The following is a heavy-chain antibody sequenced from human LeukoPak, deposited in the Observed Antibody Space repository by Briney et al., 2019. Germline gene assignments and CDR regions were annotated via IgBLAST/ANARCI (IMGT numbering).Heavy chain of an antibody. Sequence: GGSLRLSCAASGFTFSSYWMYWVRQVPGKGLVWVSRINSAGISTNYADSVKGRFTISRDNAKNTLYLQMNSLRAEDTAIYYCGRDIATAVDYWGLGTMVTVSS. J-gene: IGHJ4*02. CDR3: GRDIATAVDY. D-gene: IGHD6-13*01. CDR2: INSAGIST. V-gene: IGHV3-74*01. CDR1: GFTFSSYW.